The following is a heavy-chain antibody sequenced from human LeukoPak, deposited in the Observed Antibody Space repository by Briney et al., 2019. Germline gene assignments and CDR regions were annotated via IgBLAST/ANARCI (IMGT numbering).Heavy chain of an antibody. V-gene: IGHV3-23*01. CDR3: AKVSIAAAGTGGAFDI. J-gene: IGHJ3*02. CDR1: GFTFSSYA. CDR2: ISGSGGST. D-gene: IGHD6-13*01. Sequence: GGSLRLSCAASGFTFSSYAMSWVRQAPGKGLEWVSAISGSGGSTYYADSVKGRFTIFRDNSKNTLYLQMNSLRAEDTAVYYCAKVSIAAAGTGGAFDIWGQGTMVTVSS.